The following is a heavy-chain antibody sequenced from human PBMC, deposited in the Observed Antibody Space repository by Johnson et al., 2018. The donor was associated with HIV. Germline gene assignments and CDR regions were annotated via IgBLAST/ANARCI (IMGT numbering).Heavy chain of an antibody. CDR1: GFTVSSNY. Sequence: VQLVESGGGLVQPGGSLRLSCAASGFTVSSNYMNWVRQAPGKGLEWVSVIYSGGSTYYADSVKGRFTISRDNSKNTLYLQMNSLRAEDTAVYYCARAGYSYGLGAFDIWGQGTMVTVSS. J-gene: IGHJ3*02. D-gene: IGHD5-18*01. V-gene: IGHV3-66*01. CDR2: IYSGGST. CDR3: ARAGYSYGLGAFDI.